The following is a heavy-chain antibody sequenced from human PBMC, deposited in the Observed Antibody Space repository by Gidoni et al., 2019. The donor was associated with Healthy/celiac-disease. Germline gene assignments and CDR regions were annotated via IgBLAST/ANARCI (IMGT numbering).Heavy chain of an antibody. J-gene: IGHJ4*02. CDR2: IWYDGSNK. Sequence: QVQLVESGGGVVQPGRSLRLSCAASGFPFSSYGMHWVRQAPGKGLGWVAVIWYDGSNKYYADSVKGRFTISRDNSKNTLYLQMNSLRAEDTAVYYCARVSEGEYGSGVTPPDYWGQGTLVTVSS. D-gene: IGHD3-10*01. CDR3: ARVSEGEYGSGVTPPDY. V-gene: IGHV3-33*01. CDR1: GFPFSSYG.